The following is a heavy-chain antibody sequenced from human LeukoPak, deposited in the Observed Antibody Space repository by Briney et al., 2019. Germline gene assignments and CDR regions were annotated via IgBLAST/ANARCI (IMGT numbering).Heavy chain of an antibody. Sequence: GGSLRLSCAASGFAFSDYTMTWVRQPPGKGLESVSIISGGGSAAYYADSVKGRFIISRDNSKNTLYLQMNSLRAEDTAVYYCARGGLGIGDFDIWGQGTMVTVSS. CDR1: GFAFSDYT. D-gene: IGHD7-27*01. CDR3: ARGGLGIGDFDI. V-gene: IGHV3-23*01. CDR2: ISGGGSAA. J-gene: IGHJ3*02.